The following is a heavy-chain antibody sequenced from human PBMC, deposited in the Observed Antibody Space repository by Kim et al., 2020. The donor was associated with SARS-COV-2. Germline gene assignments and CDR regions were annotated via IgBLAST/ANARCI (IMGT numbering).Heavy chain of an antibody. CDR2: ISSSSSYI. Sequence: GGSLRLSCAASGFTFSSYSMNWVRQAPGKGLEWVSSISSSSSYIYYADSVKGRFTISRDNAKNSLYLQMNSLRAEDTAVYYCARPEPSGYDYYYYYYGMDVWGQGTTVTVSS. CDR1: GFTFSSYS. CDR3: ARPEPSGYDYYYYYYGMDV. V-gene: IGHV3-21*01. J-gene: IGHJ6*02. D-gene: IGHD5-12*01.